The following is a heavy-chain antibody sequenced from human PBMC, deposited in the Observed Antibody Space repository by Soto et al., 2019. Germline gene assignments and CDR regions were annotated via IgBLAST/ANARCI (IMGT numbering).Heavy chain of an antibody. CDR1: GYTFTGYY. CDR3: ARIGGMVRGVKNYYYYGMDV. V-gene: IGHV1-2*02. CDR2: INPNSGGT. J-gene: IGHJ6*02. Sequence: ASVKVSCKASGYTFTGYYMHWVRQAPGQGLEWMGWINPNSGGTNYAQKFQGRVTMTRDTSISTAYMELSRLRSDDTAVYYCARIGGMVRGVKNYYYYGMDVWGQGTTVTVSS. D-gene: IGHD3-10*01.